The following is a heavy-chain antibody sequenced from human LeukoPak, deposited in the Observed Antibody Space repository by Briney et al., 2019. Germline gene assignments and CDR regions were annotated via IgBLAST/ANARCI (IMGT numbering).Heavy chain of an antibody. D-gene: IGHD1-26*01. CDR3: AKAVGGSSSL. CDR1: GFTFSSYG. Sequence: GGSLRFSCAASGFTFSSYGMHGVRQAPGKGLEWVAVISYDGSNKYYADSVKGRFTISRDNSKNTLYLQMNSLRAEDTAVYYCAKAVGGSSSLWGQGTLVTVSS. V-gene: IGHV3-30*18. J-gene: IGHJ4*02. CDR2: ISYDGSNK.